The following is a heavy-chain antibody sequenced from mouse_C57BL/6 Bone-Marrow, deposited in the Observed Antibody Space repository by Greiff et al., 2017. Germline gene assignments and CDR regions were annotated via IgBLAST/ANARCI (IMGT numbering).Heavy chain of an antibody. CDR1: GYTFTSYW. J-gene: IGHJ1*03. CDR2: IYPGNSDT. D-gene: IGHD6-1*01. V-gene: IGHV1-5*01. Sequence: VQLQQSGTVLARPGASVKMSCKTSGYTFTSYWMHWVKQRPGQGLEWIGAIYPGNSDTSYNQKFKGKAKLTAVTSASTAYMDLSSLTNEDSAVYFCSICGSLLYWYCEFWGTGTTVTVSS. CDR3: SICGSLLYWYCEF.